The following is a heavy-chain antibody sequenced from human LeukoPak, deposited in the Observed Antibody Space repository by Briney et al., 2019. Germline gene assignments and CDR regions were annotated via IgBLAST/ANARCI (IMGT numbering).Heavy chain of an antibody. Sequence: GGSLRLSCAASGFTFSSYAMSWVRQAPGKGVEWVSAISGSGGSTYYADSVKGRFTISRDNSKNTLYLQMNSLRAEDTAVYYCAKERSGDSSGIPYYFDYWGQGTLVTVSS. CDR1: GFTFSSYA. V-gene: IGHV3-23*01. J-gene: IGHJ4*02. CDR3: AKERSGDSSGIPYYFDY. CDR2: ISGSGGST. D-gene: IGHD3-22*01.